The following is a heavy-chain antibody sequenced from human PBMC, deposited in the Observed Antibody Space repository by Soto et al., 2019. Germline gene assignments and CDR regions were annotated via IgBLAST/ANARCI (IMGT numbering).Heavy chain of an antibody. D-gene: IGHD3-3*01. CDR1: GFTFSSYG. Sequence: GGSLRLSCAASGFTFSSYGMHWVRQAPGKGLEWVAVIWYDGSNKYYADSVKGRFTISRDNSKNTLYLQMNSLRAEDTAVYYCARDELWVFWTRPVRLYVMDVWGQGTTVTGSS. J-gene: IGHJ6*02. CDR2: IWYDGSNK. V-gene: IGHV3-33*01. CDR3: ARDELWVFWTRPVRLYVMDV.